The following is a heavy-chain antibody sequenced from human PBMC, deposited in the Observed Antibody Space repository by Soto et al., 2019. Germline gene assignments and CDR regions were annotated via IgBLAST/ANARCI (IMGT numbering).Heavy chain of an antibody. V-gene: IGHV4-34*01. Sequence: LSLTCAVYGGSFSGYYWSWIRQPPGKGLEWIGEINHSGSTNYNPSLKSRVTISVDTSKNQFSLKLSSVTAADTAVYYCARTLRPYCSGGSCYYQFDPWGQGTLVTVSS. CDR3: ARTLRPYCSGGSCYYQFDP. CDR2: INHSGST. CDR1: GGSFSGYY. D-gene: IGHD2-15*01. J-gene: IGHJ5*02.